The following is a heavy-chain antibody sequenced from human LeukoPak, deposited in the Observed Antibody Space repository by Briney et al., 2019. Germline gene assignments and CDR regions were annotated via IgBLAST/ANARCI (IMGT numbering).Heavy chain of an antibody. V-gene: IGHV1-3*01. CDR2: INAGNGNT. CDR3: ARLGYYYESSGYYCDY. Sequence: ASVKVSCKASGYTFTSYATHWVRQAPGQRLEWMGWINAGNGNTKYSQKFQGRVTITRDTSASTAYMELSSLRSEDRAVYYCARLGYYYESSGYYCDYWGQGTLVTVSS. D-gene: IGHD3-22*01. J-gene: IGHJ4*02. CDR1: GYTFTSYA.